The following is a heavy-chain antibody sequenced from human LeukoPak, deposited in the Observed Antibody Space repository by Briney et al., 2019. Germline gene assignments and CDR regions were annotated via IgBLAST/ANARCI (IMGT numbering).Heavy chain of an antibody. CDR2: IYYSGST. CDR1: GGSVSSGSYY. D-gene: IGHD3-3*01. CDR3: ARQRFLEWYFDY. Sequence: SETLSLICTVSGGSVSSGSYYWSWIRQPPGKGLEWIGYIYYSGSTNYNPSLKSRVTISVDTSKNQFSLKLSSVTAADTAVYYCARQRFLEWYFDYWGQGTLVTVSS. J-gene: IGHJ4*02. V-gene: IGHV4-61*01.